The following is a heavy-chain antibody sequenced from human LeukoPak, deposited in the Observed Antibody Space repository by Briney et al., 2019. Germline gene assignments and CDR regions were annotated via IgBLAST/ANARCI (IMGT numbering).Heavy chain of an antibody. CDR3: AKASRQGAVASPLDY. J-gene: IGHJ4*02. CDR2: IWYDGSNK. Sequence: PGRSLRLSCAASGFTFSSYGMHWVRQAPGKGLEWVAVIWYDGSNKYYADSVKGRFTISRDNSKDTLFLQMNSLRAEDTAVYYCAKASRQGAVASPLDYWGQGTLVTVSS. D-gene: IGHD6-19*01. V-gene: IGHV3-33*06. CDR1: GFTFSSYG.